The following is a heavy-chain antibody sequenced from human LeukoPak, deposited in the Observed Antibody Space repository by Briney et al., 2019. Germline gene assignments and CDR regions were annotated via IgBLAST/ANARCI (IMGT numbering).Heavy chain of an antibody. D-gene: IGHD5-18*01. V-gene: IGHV1-69*06. Sequence: GSSVKVSCKASGDTFSSYAISWVRQAPGQGLEWMGGIIPIFGTANYAQKFQGRVTITADKSTSTAYMELSSLRSEDTAVYYCAREEYEYRYGLFRFDPWGQGTLVTVSS. CDR1: GDTFSSYA. J-gene: IGHJ5*02. CDR3: AREEYEYRYGLFRFDP. CDR2: IIPIFGTA.